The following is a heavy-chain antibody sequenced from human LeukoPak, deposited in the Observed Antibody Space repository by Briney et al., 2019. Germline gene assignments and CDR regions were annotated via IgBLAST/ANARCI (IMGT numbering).Heavy chain of an antibody. J-gene: IGHJ5*02. D-gene: IGHD5-12*01. CDR1: GFTFSSYE. CDR3: AGAPYRIDP. Sequence: PGGSLRLSCAASGFTFSSYEMNWVRQAPGKGLEWVAVISYDGSNKYYADSVKGRFTISRDNAKNSLYLQMSSLRAEDTAVYYCAGAPYRIDPWGQGTLVTVSS. V-gene: IGHV3-30-3*01. CDR2: ISYDGSNK.